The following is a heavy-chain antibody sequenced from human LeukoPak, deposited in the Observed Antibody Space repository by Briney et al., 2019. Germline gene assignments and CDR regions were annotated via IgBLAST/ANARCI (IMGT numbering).Heavy chain of an antibody. CDR1: GFSLSNYG. V-gene: IGHV3-30*18. CDR3: AKDLGGSTDY. J-gene: IGHJ4*02. CDR2: ISHDGSNK. Sequence: PGRSLRLSCAAFGFSLSNYGMHWVRQAPGKGLEWVAVISHDGSNKYYADSVKGRFTISRDNSQNTLYLQMNSLRAEDTALYYCAKDLGGSTDYWGQGTLVTVSS. D-gene: IGHD5-12*01.